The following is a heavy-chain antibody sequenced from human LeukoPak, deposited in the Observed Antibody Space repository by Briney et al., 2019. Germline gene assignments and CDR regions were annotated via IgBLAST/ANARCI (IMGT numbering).Heavy chain of an antibody. CDR3: ARWGSYPYYYYYYMDV. CDR2: ISAYNGNT. D-gene: IGHD1-26*01. V-gene: IGHV1-18*04. J-gene: IGHJ6*03. Sequence: EASVKVSCKASGYTFTGYYMHWVRQAPGQGLEWMGWISAYNGNTNYAQKLQGRVTMTTDTSTSTAYMELRSLRSDDTAVYYCARWGSYPYYYYYYMDVWGKGTTVTVSS. CDR1: GYTFTGYY.